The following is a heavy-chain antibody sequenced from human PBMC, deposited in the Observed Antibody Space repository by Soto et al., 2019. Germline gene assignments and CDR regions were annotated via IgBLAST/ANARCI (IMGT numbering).Heavy chain of an antibody. CDR1: GFTFSSYA. CDR2: ISGSGGST. D-gene: IGHD5-12*01. V-gene: IGHV3-23*01. CDR3: AKGARIVATITWVEYYYYYMDV. Sequence: GGSLRLSCAASGFTFSSYAMSWVRQAPGKGLEWVSAISGSGGSTYYADSVKGRFTISRDNSKNTLYLQMNSLRAEDTAVYYCAKGARIVATITWVEYYYYYMDVWGKGTTVTVSS. J-gene: IGHJ6*03.